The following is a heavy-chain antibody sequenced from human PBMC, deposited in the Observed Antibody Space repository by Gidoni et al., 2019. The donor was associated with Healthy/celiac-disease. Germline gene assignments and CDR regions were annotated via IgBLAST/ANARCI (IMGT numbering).Heavy chain of an antibody. CDR3: ARDRSNPQLKSYYGMDV. Sequence: QVQLVESGGGVVQPGRSLRLSCAASGFTFRSYAMHWVRQAPGKGLEWVAVISYDGSNKYYADSVKGRFTISRDNSKNTLYLQMNSLRAEDTAVYYCARDRSNPQLKSYYGMDVWGQGTTVTVSS. CDR2: ISYDGSNK. D-gene: IGHD4-4*01. CDR1: GFTFRSYA. V-gene: IGHV3-30-3*01. J-gene: IGHJ6*02.